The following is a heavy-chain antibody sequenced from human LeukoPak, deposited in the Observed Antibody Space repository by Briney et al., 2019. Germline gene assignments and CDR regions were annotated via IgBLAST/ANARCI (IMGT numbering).Heavy chain of an antibody. CDR1: SYSISSGYY. CDR2: IYHSGST. J-gene: IGHJ5*02. D-gene: IGHD3-10*01. CDR3: ARDEPQYYGSGSNYGGFDP. V-gene: IGHV4-38-2*02. Sequence: SETLSLTCTVSSYSISSGYYWGWIRQPPGKGLEWIGSIYHSGSTYYNPSLKSRVTISVDTSKNQFSLKLSSVTAADTAVYYCARDEPQYYGSGSNYGGFDPWGQGTLVTVSS.